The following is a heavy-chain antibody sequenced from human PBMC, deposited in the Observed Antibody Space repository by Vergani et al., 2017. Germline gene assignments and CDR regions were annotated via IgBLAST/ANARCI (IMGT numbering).Heavy chain of an antibody. CDR2: FDPEDGET. Sequence: QVQLVQSGAEVKKPGASVKVSCKVSGYTLTELSMHWVRQAPGKGLEWMGGFDPEDGETIYAQKFQGRVTMTEDTSTDTAYMELSSLRSEDTAVYYCATRKVSVVAATVGLDAFDIWSQGTMVTVSS. J-gene: IGHJ3*02. CDR3: ATRKVSVVAATVGLDAFDI. CDR1: GYTLTELS. V-gene: IGHV1-24*01. D-gene: IGHD2-15*01.